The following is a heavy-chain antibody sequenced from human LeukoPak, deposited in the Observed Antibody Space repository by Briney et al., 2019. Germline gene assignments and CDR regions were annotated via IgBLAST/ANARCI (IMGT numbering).Heavy chain of an antibody. CDR3: ARSDSGGVSFDL. D-gene: IGHD2-15*01. J-gene: IGHJ2*01. V-gene: IGHV4-38-2*01. CDR1: GYSISNGYY. CDR2: FHHSGST. Sequence: SETLSLTCGVSGYSISNGYYWGWVRQPPGKGLELIGIFHHSGSTYYKPSLKSRATISEDTSNNQFSLKLTSVTAADTAVYYCARSDSGGVSFDLWGRDPLVTVSS.